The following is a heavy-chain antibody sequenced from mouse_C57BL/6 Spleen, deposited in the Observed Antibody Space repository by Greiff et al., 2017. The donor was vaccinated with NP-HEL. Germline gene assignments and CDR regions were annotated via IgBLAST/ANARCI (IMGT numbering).Heavy chain of an antibody. V-gene: IGHV1-54*01. CDR2: INPGSGGT. CDR1: GYAFTNYL. Sequence: QVQLQQSGAELVRPGTSVKVSCKASGYAFTNYLIEWVKQRPGQGLEWIGVINPGSGGTNYNEKFKGKATLTADKSSSTAYMQLSSLTSEDSAVYFCARSYYCGSPAWFAYWGQGTLVTVSA. D-gene: IGHD1-1*01. J-gene: IGHJ3*01. CDR3: ARSYYCGSPAWFAY.